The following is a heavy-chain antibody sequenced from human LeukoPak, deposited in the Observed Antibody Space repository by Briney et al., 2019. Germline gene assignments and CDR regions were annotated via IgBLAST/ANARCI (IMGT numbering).Heavy chain of an antibody. J-gene: IGHJ4*02. V-gene: IGHV3-30*02. CDR3: AKDRAFGQFLWGNDY. CDR2: IRNDGSDK. Sequence: GGSLRLSCAASGFIFSTYGMHWVRQAPGKGLEWVAFIRNDGSDKYYAVSVKGRFTIFRDNSKNTLYLQMNSLRAEDTALYYCAKDRAFGQFLWGNDYWGQGTLATVSS. D-gene: IGHD3-10*01. CDR1: GFIFSTYG.